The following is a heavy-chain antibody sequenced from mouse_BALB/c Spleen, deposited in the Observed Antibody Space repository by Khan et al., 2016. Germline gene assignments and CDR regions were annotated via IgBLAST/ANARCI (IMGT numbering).Heavy chain of an antibody. J-gene: IGHJ2*01. Sequence: EVQLQESGGGLVQPGGSLKLSCAASGFDFSGYWMSWVRQAPGKGLEWIGEINPDSSTINYTPSLKDKFIISRDNDKNTLYLRMSKVESEDTALYYCARVGSYYFDYWGQGTTLTVSS. V-gene: IGHV4-1*02. CDR2: INPDSSTI. CDR1: GFDFSGYW. CDR3: ARVGSYYFDY.